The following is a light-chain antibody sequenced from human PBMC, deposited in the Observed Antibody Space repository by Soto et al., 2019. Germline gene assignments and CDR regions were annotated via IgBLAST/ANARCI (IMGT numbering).Light chain of an antibody. CDR1: QSVSSSF. J-gene: IGKJ4*01. V-gene: IGKV3-20*01. CDR3: QQYGSSPLT. Sequence: EIVLTQSPGTLSLSPGERATLSCRASQSVSSSFLAWYQQKPGQAPRLLIYGASSRATGIPDRFSGSGSGTDFTLTISRLEPEAVAVYYCQQYGSSPLTFGEGTKVEIK. CDR2: GAS.